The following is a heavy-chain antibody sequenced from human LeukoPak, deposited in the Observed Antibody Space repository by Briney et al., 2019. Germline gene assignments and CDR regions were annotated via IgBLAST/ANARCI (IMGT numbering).Heavy chain of an antibody. V-gene: IGHV1-69*05. D-gene: IGHD3-22*01. CDR3: ATGSYDRSGYPYAFDI. J-gene: IGHJ3*02. CDR1: GGTFSSYA. Sequence: SVKVSCKASGGTFSSYAISWVRQAPGQGLEWMGRIIPIFGTANYAQKFQGRVTITTDESTSTAYMELSSLRSEDTAVYYCATGSYDRSGYPYAFDIWGQGTMVTVSS. CDR2: IIPIFGTA.